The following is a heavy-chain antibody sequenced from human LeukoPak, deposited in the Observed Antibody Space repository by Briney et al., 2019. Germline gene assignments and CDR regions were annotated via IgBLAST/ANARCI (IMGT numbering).Heavy chain of an antibody. Sequence: ASVKVSCKASGYTFTSYDINWVRQATGQGLEWMGWMNPNSGNTGYAQKFQGRVTITRNTSISTAYMELSSLRSEDTAVYYCASGLSARVPAAKRYHYYMDVWGKGPTVTVSS. D-gene: IGHD2-2*01. V-gene: IGHV1-8*03. CDR3: ASGLSARVPAAKRYHYYMDV. J-gene: IGHJ6*03. CDR1: GYTFTSYD. CDR2: MNPNSGNT.